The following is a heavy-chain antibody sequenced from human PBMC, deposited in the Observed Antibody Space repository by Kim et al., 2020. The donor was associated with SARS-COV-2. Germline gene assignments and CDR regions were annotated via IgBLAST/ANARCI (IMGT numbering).Heavy chain of an antibody. D-gene: IGHD3-10*01. Sequence: SETLSLTCSVSGASIKNSDSYWGWIRQSPGKGLEWIGSFSYSGTTYYNPSLKSRVTISVDTSNNHLSLMMRSATAADTALYYCARQAPRLLWFGALGDFDNW. CDR2: FSYSGTT. V-gene: IGHV4-39*01. CDR3: ARQAPRLLWFGALGDFDN. CDR1: GASIKNSDSY. J-gene: IGHJ3*02.